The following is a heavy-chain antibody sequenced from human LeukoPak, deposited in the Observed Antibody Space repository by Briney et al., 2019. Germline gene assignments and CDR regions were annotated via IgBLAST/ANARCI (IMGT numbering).Heavy chain of an antibody. CDR2: IYHSGST. V-gene: IGHV4-59*12. D-gene: IGHD3-22*01. Sequence: SETLSLTCTVSGGSISSYYWSWIRQPPGKGLEWIGHIYHSGSTYYNPSLKSRVTMSVDRSKNQFSLKLNSVTAADTAVYYCARGAYLYYFDTSGYQIDYWGQGTLVTVSS. CDR3: ARGAYLYYFDTSGYQIDY. J-gene: IGHJ4*02. CDR1: GGSISSYY.